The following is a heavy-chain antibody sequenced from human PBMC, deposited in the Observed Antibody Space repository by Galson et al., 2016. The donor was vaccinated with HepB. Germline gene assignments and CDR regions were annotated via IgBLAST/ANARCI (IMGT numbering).Heavy chain of an antibody. CDR2: ISTNGTNA. CDR1: GFTFSSYA. D-gene: IGHD3-10*01. V-gene: IGHV3-74*01. CDR3: ARGNYYAMDV. J-gene: IGHJ6*02. Sequence: SLRLSCAASGFTFSSYAMSWVRQAPGKGLVWVSRISTNGTNASYADSVKGRFTISRDNGKNTLYLQMNSLRAEDTAVYYCARGNYYAMDVWGQGTTVTVSS.